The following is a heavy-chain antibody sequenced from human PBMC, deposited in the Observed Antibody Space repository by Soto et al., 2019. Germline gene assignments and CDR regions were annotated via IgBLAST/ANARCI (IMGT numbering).Heavy chain of an antibody. J-gene: IGHJ4*02. V-gene: IGHV3-33*01. CDR1: GFTFSSHA. Sequence: ESGGGVVQPGRSLRLSCVASGFTFSSHAMHWVRQAPGKGLEWVAVIWYDGSKKYYADSVKGRFTVARDDSKNTLYLQMNSLRVEDTAVYYCARDPGYSNYDFDYWGQGTLVTVS. D-gene: IGHD5-12*01. CDR3: ARDPGYSNYDFDY. CDR2: IWYDGSKK.